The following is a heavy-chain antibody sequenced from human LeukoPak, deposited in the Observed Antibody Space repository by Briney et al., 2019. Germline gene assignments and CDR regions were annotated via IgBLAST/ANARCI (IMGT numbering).Heavy chain of an antibody. V-gene: IGHV1-58*01. CDR2: IVVGSGNT. CDR1: GFTFTSSA. J-gene: IGHJ3*02. CDR3: AADVTAVVVAAIPNAFDI. D-gene: IGHD2-15*01. Sequence: GASVKVSCKASGFTFTSSAVQWVRQARGQRLEWIGWIVVGSGNTNYAQKFQERVTITRDMSTSTAYMELSSLRSEDTAVYYCAADVTAVVVAAIPNAFDIWGQGTMVTVSS.